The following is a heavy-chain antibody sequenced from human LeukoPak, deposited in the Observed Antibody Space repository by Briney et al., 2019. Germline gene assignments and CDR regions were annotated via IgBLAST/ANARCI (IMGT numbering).Heavy chain of an antibody. CDR3: TTDTAVDY. CDR1: GFNFRDAA. Sequence: GGSLRLSCVVSGFNFRDAAMTWVRQAPGKGLEWVGRIKSKTDGGTTDYAAPVKGRFTISRDDSKNTLYLQMNSLKTEDTAVYYCTTDTAVDYWGQGTLVTVSS. J-gene: IGHJ4*02. CDR2: IKSKTDGGTT. D-gene: IGHD5-18*01. V-gene: IGHV3-15*01.